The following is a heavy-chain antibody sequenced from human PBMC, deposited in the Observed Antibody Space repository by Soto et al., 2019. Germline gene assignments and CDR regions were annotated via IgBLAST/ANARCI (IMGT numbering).Heavy chain of an antibody. Sequence: PGGSLRLSCAASGFTFSSYAMSWVRQAPGKGLEWVSGISGSGDGTNYADSVKGRFTTSRDNSKNTLYLQMNSLRAEDTAVYYCAKVMGSSTLEISYYYYYGLDVWSQGTTVTVSS. CDR3: AKVMGSSTLEISYYYYYGLDV. J-gene: IGHJ6*02. CDR2: ISGSGDGT. CDR1: GFTFSSYA. D-gene: IGHD6-13*01. V-gene: IGHV3-23*01.